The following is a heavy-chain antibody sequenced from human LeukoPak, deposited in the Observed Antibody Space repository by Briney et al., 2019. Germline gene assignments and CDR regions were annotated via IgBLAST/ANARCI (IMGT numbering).Heavy chain of an antibody. CDR1: GFTFSGSD. D-gene: IGHD5-24*01. Sequence: GGSLRLSCAAPGFTFSGSDMHWVRQASGKGLEWVGRIRSKANTYATAYAASVEGRFTVSRDDSKNTAYLQMNSLKTEDTAVYYCVRRMGGGNYYGLDVWGQGTTVTVSS. J-gene: IGHJ6*02. V-gene: IGHV3-73*01. CDR3: VRRMGGGNYYGLDV. CDR2: IRSKANTYAT.